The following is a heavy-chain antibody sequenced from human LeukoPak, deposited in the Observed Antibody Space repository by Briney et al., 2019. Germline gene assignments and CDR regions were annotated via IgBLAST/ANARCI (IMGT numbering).Heavy chain of an antibody. J-gene: IGHJ4*02. CDR2: INHSGST. V-gene: IGHV4-34*01. CDR3: ARGQPRRYYYGSGSYSPFDY. D-gene: IGHD3-10*01. CDR1: GGSFSGYY. Sequence: SETLSLTCAVSGGSFSGYYWIWIRQPPGKGLESIGEINHSGSTNYNPSLKSRVTISVDTSKNKFSLKLSSVTAADTAVYYCARGQPRRYYYGSGSYSPFDYWGQGTLVTVSS.